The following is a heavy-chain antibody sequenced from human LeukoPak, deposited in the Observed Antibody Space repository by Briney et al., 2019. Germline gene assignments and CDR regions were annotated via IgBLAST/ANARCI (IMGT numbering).Heavy chain of an antibody. CDR3: ASGSSWYYFDY. J-gene: IGHJ4*02. CDR1: GGSISSGSYY. D-gene: IGHD6-13*01. Sequence: SRTLSLTCTVPGGSISSGSYYWSWIRQPAGKGLEWIRRIYTSGSPNYNPSLKSRVTISVDTSKNQFSLKLSSVTAADTAVYYCASGSSWYYFDYWGQGTLVTVSS. V-gene: IGHV4-61*02. CDR2: IYTSGSP.